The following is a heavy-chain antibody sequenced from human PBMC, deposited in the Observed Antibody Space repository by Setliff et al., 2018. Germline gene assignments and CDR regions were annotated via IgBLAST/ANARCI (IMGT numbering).Heavy chain of an antibody. CDR3: VREGLSFGPGCCPNWLDP. CDR1: GYTFTGYY. Sequence: ASVKVSCKASGYTFTGYYIHWVRQAPGQGLEYMGWINPNSGGTNYAQKFQGRVTLTRDTSITTVYMELSTLTSDDTAVYYCVREGLSFGPGCCPNWLDPWGQGTLVTVSS. CDR2: INPNSGGT. D-gene: IGHD3-3*01. V-gene: IGHV1-2*02. J-gene: IGHJ5*02.